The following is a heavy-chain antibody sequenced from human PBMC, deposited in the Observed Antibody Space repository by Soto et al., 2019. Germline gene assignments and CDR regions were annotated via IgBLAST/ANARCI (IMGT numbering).Heavy chain of an antibody. CDR3: ARDNDSSGYPPGAFDI. V-gene: IGHV1-3*01. CDR1: GYTFTDYS. CDR2: INPVIGKT. Sequence: ASVKVSCKASGYTFTDYSLQWVRQAPGQRLEWMGWINPVIGKTKYAQKFQGRVTITADESTSTAYMELSSLRSEDTAVYYCARDNDSSGYPPGAFDIWGQGTMVTVS. J-gene: IGHJ3*02. D-gene: IGHD3-22*01.